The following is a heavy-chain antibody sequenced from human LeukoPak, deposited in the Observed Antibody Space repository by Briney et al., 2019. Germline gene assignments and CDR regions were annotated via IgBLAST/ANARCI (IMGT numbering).Heavy chain of an antibody. CDR3: AAEGRGVLIPSPIAGPY. V-gene: IGHV4-39*07. CDR1: GGSISSSSYY. CDR2: INHSGST. Sequence: PSETLSLTCTVSGGSISSSSYYWGWIRQPPGKGLEWIGEINHSGSTNYNPSLKSRVTISVDTSKNQFSLKLSSVTAADTAVYYCAAEGRGVLIPSPIAGPYWGQGTLVTVSS. D-gene: IGHD2-8*01. J-gene: IGHJ4*02.